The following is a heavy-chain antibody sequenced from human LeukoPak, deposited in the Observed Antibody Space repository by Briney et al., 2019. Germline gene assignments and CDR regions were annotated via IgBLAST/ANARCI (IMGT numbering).Heavy chain of an antibody. CDR3: ARGGPAIRFWWELLPHFDY. D-gene: IGHD1-26*01. V-gene: IGHV4-61*02. Sequence: SETLSLTCTVSGGSISSGSYYWNWIRQPAGEGLEWIGRIYTSGSTNYNPSLKSRVTISVDTSKNQFSLKLSSVTAADTAVYYCARGGPAIRFWWELLPHFDYWGQGTLVTVSS. J-gene: IGHJ4*02. CDR2: IYTSGST. CDR1: GGSISSGSYY.